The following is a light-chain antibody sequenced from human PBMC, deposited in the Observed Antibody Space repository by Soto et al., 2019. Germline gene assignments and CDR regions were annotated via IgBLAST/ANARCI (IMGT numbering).Light chain of an antibody. CDR2: GNS. V-gene: IGLV1-40*01. CDR3: QSYDSSLSGWV. J-gene: IGLJ3*02. Sequence: QSVLTQPPSVSGAPGQRVTISCTGSSSNIGAGYDVHWYQQLPGTAPKLLFYGNSNRPSGVPDRFPGSKSGTSASLAITGLQADDEADYYCQSYDSSLSGWVFGGGTKLTVL. CDR1: SSNIGAGYD.